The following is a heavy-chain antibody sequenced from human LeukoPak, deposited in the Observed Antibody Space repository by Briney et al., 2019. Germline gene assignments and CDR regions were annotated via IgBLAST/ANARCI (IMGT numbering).Heavy chain of an antibody. CDR2: ISSNGGST. Sequence: GGSLRLSCSASGFTFSSYAMHWVRQAPGKGPEYVSAISSNGGSTYYAESVKGRFTISRDNSKNTLYLQMNSLRAEDTAVYFCARDRYSSGWYDTNWFDPWGQGTLVTVSS. CDR3: ARDRYSSGWYDTNWFDP. V-gene: IGHV3-64*04. D-gene: IGHD6-19*01. J-gene: IGHJ5*02. CDR1: GFTFSSYA.